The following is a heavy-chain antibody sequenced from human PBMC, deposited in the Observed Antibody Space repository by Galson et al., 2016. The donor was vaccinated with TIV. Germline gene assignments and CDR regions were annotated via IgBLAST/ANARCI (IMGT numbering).Heavy chain of an antibody. J-gene: IGHJ3*01. Sequence: SLRLSCAASGFIFDEYAMHWVRQAPGKGLEWVSGISWKGDNIGYVDSVEGRFTITRDNAKNSLYLQMNSLGPEDTALYYCVKANVYLGLVVADGAFDAWGQGTMVTVTS. D-gene: IGHD2-15*01. CDR3: VKANVYLGLVVADGAFDA. CDR1: GFIFDEYA. V-gene: IGHV3-9*01. CDR2: ISWKGDNI.